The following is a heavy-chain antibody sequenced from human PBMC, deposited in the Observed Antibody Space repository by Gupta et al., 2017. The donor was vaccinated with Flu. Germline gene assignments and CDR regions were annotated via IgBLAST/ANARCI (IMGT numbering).Heavy chain of an antibody. D-gene: IGHD3-22*01. J-gene: IGHJ4*02. Sequence: VQLQESGPGLVKPSPTLSLTCTFSGVSISSGSYYWSWIRQPAGKGLEWIGRINTNGRTNYKPTIESRVTIDRDKTKSQVALKLISVTAEDKAVYYCARLAYYYDSSDKYYTYLDDWGQGARVTVST. V-gene: IGHV4-61*02. CDR3: ARLAYYYDSSDKYYTYLDD. CDR2: INTNGRT. CDR1: GVSISSGSYY.